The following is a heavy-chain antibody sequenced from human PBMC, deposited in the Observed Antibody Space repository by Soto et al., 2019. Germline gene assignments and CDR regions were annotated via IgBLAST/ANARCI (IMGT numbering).Heavy chain of an antibody. V-gene: IGHV1-69*01. CDR2: IIPISGTA. Sequence: QVQLVQSGAEVKKPGSSVKVSCKASGGTFSSYAISWVRQAPGQGLEWMGGIIPISGTANYAQKFQGRVTITADESTSTDYMELSSLRSEDTAVYYCARSQGSSTSLEIYYYYYYGMDVGGQGTTVTVSS. J-gene: IGHJ6*02. CDR3: ARSQGSSTSLEIYYYYYYGMDV. CDR1: GGTFSSYA. D-gene: IGHD2-2*01.